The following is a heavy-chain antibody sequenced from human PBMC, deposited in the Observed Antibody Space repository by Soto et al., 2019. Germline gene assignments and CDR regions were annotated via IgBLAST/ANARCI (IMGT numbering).Heavy chain of an antibody. CDR1: GYTFTSYG. J-gene: IGHJ3*02. Sequence: ASVKVSCKASGYTFTSYGISGVLQSPLQWLDWMGWISAYNGTTNYAQKLQGRVTMTTDTSTSTAYMELRSLRSDDTAVYYCARHDSSGYYRRSGAFDIWGQGTMVTVSS. CDR3: ARHDSSGYYRRSGAFDI. CDR2: ISAYNGTT. D-gene: IGHD3-22*01. V-gene: IGHV1-18*01.